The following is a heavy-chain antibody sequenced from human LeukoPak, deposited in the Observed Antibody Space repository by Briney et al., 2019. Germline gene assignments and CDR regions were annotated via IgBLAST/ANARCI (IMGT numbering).Heavy chain of an antibody. CDR1: GFTFSSYS. V-gene: IGHV3-48*02. D-gene: IGHD1-26*01. CDR2: ISSSSATT. J-gene: IGHJ4*02. CDR3: ARLYSGSYYD. Sequence: PGGSLRLSCAASGFTFSSYSMNWVRQAPGKGLEWVSYISSSSATTYYADSVKGRFTISRDNGKNSLYLQMNSLRDEGTAVYYCARLYSGSYYDWGQGTLVTVSS.